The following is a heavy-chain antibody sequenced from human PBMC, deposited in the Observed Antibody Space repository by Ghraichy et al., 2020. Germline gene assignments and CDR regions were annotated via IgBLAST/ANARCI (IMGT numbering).Heavy chain of an antibody. CDR3: LTGYYYDSSGLKDY. V-gene: IGHV4-34*01. D-gene: IGHD3-22*01. CDR2: INHSGST. CDR1: GGSFSGYY. Sequence: SETLYLTCAVYGGSFSGYYWSWIRQPPGKGLEWIGEINHSGSTNYNPSLKSRVTISVDTSKNQFSLKLSSVTAADTAVYYCLTGYYYDSSGLKDYWGQGTLVTVSS. J-gene: IGHJ4*02.